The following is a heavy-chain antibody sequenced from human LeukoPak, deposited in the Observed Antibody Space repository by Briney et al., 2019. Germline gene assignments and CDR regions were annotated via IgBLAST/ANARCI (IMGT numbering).Heavy chain of an antibody. CDR3: ARDFVGIAVAGTGSNWFDP. V-gene: IGHV1-18*01. D-gene: IGHD6-19*01. CDR1: GYTFTSYG. Sequence: GASVKVSCKASGYTFTSYGISWVRQAPGQGLEWMGWISAYNGNTNYAQKLQGRVTMTTDTSKSTACMELRSLRSDDTAVYYCARDFVGIAVAGTGSNWFDPWGQGTLVTVSS. J-gene: IGHJ5*02. CDR2: ISAYNGNT.